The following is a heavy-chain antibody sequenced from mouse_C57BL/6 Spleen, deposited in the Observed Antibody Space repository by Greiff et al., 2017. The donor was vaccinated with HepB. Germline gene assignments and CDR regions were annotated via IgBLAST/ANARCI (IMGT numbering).Heavy chain of an antibody. CDR2: INPNYGTT. CDR1: GYSFTDYN. J-gene: IGHJ4*01. Sequence: VQLKESGPELVKPGASVKISCKASGYSFTDYNMNWVKQSNGKSLEWIGVINPNYGTTSYNQKFKGKATLTVDQSSSTAYMQLNSLTSEDSAVYYCARDTTVVAPPYYYAMDYWGQGTSVTVSS. D-gene: IGHD1-1*01. CDR3: ARDTTVVAPPYYYAMDY. V-gene: IGHV1-39*01.